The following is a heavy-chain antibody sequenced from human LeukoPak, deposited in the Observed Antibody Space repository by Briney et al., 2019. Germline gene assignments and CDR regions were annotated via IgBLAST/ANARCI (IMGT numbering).Heavy chain of an antibody. CDR2: ISGSGGST. V-gene: IGHV3-23*01. CDR3: AKDVSSGSSHF. D-gene: IGHD1-26*01. CDR1: GFTFSSYV. Sequence: PGGSLRLSRAASGFTFSSYVMSWVRQAPRKGLEWVSAISGSGGSTYYADSVKGRFTISRDNSKKTLYLQMNSLRAEDTAVYYCAKDVSSGSSHFWGQGTLVTVSS. J-gene: IGHJ4*02.